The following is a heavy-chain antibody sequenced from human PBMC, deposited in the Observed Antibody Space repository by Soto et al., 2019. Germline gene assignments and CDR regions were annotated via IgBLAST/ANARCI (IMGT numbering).Heavy chain of an antibody. CDR3: ARAPTYYYGSGGIDY. D-gene: IGHD3-10*01. V-gene: IGHV3-74*01. CDR2: INSDGSST. J-gene: IGHJ4*02. Sequence: QSGGSLRLSCAASGFTFSSYWMHWVRQAPGKGLVWVSRINSDGSSTSYADSVKGRFTISRDNAKNTLYLQMNSLRAEDTAVYYCARAPTYYYGSGGIDYWGQGTLVTVSS. CDR1: GFTFSSYW.